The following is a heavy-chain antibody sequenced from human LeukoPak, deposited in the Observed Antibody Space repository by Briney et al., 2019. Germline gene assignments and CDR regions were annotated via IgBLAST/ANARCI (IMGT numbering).Heavy chain of an antibody. CDR2: INNSGST. CDR1: GGSFTGHY. V-gene: IGHV4-34*01. CDR3: AGSTTVTTFIGY. Sequence: PSETLSLTCAVYGGSFTGHYWSWIRQPPGKGLEWIGEINNSGSTNYNPSLKSRVTMSVDTSKNQFSLKVSSVTAADTAVYYCAGSTTVTTFIGYWGQGSLVTVSS. J-gene: IGHJ4*02. D-gene: IGHD1-1*01.